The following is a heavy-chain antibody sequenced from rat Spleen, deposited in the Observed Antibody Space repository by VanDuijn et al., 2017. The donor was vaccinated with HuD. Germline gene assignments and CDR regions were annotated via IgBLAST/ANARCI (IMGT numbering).Heavy chain of an antibody. D-gene: IGHD1-9*01. J-gene: IGHJ2*01. Sequence: EVQLVESGGGLVQPGRSLNLSCAASGFTFSAFPMAWVRQAPTKGLEWVATIRPSGADTYYRDSVKGRFTISRDNAKSTLYLQMNSLRSEDTATYYCTRDRTYYGFTLDYWGQGVMVTVSS. V-gene: IGHV5-46*01. CDR2: IRPSGADT. CDR1: GFTFSAFP. CDR3: TRDRTYYGFTLDY.